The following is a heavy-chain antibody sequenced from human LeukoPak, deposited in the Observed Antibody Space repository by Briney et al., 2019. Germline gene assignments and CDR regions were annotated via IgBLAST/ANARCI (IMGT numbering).Heavy chain of an antibody. V-gene: IGHV3-21*01. CDR3: ARGVRYYDSSGYYDY. CDR2: ISSSSSYI. J-gene: IGHJ4*02. CDR1: GFTFSSYS. Sequence: PGGSLRLSCAASGFTFSSYSMNWVRQAPGKGLHWVSSISSSSSYIYYADSVKGRFTISRNNAKNSLYLQMNSLRAEDTAVYYCARGVRYYDSSGYYDYWGQGTLVTVSS. D-gene: IGHD3-22*01.